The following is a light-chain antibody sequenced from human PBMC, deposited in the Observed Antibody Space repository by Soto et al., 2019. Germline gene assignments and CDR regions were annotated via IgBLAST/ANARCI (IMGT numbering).Light chain of an antibody. CDR2: DAS. V-gene: IGKV1-5*01. Sequence: DIQMTQSPSTLSASVGDRVTITCRASQSLSSWLAWYQQKPGKAPKLLIYDASSLDSGVPSRFSGSGSGTEFTLTISSLQADDFATYYCQQYNSYWTFGQGTKVEIK. J-gene: IGKJ1*01. CDR1: QSLSSW. CDR3: QQYNSYWT.